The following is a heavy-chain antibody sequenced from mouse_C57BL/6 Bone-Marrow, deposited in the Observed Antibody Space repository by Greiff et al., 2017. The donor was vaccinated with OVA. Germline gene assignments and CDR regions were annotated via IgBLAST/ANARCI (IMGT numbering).Heavy chain of an antibody. CDR1: GFTFSDYY. Sequence: DVQLQESEGGLVQPGSSLKLSCTASGFTFSDYYMAWVRQVPEKGLEWVANINYDGSSTYYLDSLKSRFIISRDNAKNILYLQMSSLNAEDTATYYCARVGDYSLDFDVWGTGTTVTVSS. J-gene: IGHJ1*03. CDR2: INYDGSST. D-gene: IGHD2-4*01. V-gene: IGHV5-16*01. CDR3: ARVGDYSLDFDV.